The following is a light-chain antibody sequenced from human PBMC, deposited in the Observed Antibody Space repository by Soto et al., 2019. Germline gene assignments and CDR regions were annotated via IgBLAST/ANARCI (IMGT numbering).Light chain of an antibody. CDR3: QHYGT. Sequence: DIQMTQSPSTLSASVGDRVTITCRASHRISNWLAWYQQKPGKAPNLLTYYASTLETGVPSRFSGSGSGTEFTLTISSLQPNDFATYYCQHYGTFGQGTRVEI. CDR2: YAS. J-gene: IGKJ1*01. V-gene: IGKV1-5*01. CDR1: HRISNW.